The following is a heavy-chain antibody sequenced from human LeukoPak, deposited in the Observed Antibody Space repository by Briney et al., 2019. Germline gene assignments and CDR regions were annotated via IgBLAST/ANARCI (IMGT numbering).Heavy chain of an antibody. D-gene: IGHD3-10*01. J-gene: IGHJ4*02. V-gene: IGHV3-23*01. CDR2: ISGSGSGGST. Sequence: GGSLRLSCAASGFTFSSSAMSWVRQAPGKGLEWVSNISGSGSGGSTYYADSVKGRFTISRDNAKNSLYLQMNSLRAEDTALYYCAKDIAPGPGSGFDYWGQGTLVTVSS. CDR3: AKDIAPGPGSGFDY. CDR1: GFTFSSSA.